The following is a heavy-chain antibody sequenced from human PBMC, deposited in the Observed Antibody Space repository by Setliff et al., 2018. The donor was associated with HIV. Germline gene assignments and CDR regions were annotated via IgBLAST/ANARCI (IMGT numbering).Heavy chain of an antibody. V-gene: IGHV3-7*01. Sequence: GGSLRLSCAASGFTSSSYWMSWVRQAPGKGLEWVADIKQDGSKAYYMDSVKGRFTISRDNPKNSLYLQMNSLRAEDTAVYYCAKDMNYNNDYPGVLGSWGRGTLVTVSS. CDR2: IKQDGSKA. J-gene: IGHJ4*02. D-gene: IGHD3-16*01. CDR3: AKDMNYNNDYPGVLGS. CDR1: GFTSSSYW.